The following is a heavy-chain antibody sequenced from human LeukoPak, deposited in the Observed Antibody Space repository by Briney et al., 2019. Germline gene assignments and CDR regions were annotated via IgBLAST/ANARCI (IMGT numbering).Heavy chain of an antibody. CDR3: ARDSQGIPGFQH. D-gene: IGHD6-13*01. CDR1: GYTFTSYY. J-gene: IGHJ1*01. Sequence: ASVKVSCKASGYTFTSYYMHWVRQAPGQGLEWMGIINPSGGSTSYAQKFQGRVTMTRDMSTSTVYMELSSLRSDDTAVYYCARDSQGIPGFQHWGQGTLVTVSS. V-gene: IGHV1-46*01. CDR2: INPSGGST.